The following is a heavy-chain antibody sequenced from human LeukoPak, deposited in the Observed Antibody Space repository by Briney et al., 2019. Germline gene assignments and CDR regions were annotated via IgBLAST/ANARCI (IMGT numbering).Heavy chain of an antibody. CDR2: FDPEDGET. CDR1: GYTLTELS. Sequence: GASVKVSCKVSGYTLTELSMHWVRQAPGKGLEWMGGFDPEDGETIYAQKFQGRVTMTRDTSTSTVYMELSSLRSEDTAVYYCARGIAAAGFDYWGQGTLVTVSS. J-gene: IGHJ4*02. CDR3: ARGIAAAGFDY. V-gene: IGHV1-24*01. D-gene: IGHD6-13*01.